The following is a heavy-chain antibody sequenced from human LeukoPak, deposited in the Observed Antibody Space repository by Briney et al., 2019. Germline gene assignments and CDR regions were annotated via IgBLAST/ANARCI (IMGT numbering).Heavy chain of an antibody. J-gene: IGHJ4*02. Sequence: SETLSPTCTVSGGSISSSGYYWGSIRQPPGRGLEWIVRIYYSGSTYYNPSIKSRVTICADTSKNQYSLRLSSVTAADTAVYYCAVGGAVAGTHDWGQGTLVTVSS. CDR2: IYYSGST. V-gene: IGHV4-39*01. CDR1: GGSISSSGYY. CDR3: AVGGAVAGTHD. D-gene: IGHD6-19*01.